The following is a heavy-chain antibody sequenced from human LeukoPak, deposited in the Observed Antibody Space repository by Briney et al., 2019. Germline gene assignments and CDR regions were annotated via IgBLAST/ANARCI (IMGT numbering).Heavy chain of an antibody. Sequence: GGSLRLSCAASGFTFSSYSMNWVRQAPGKGLGWVSSISSSSSYIYYADSVKGRFTISRDNAKNSLYLQMNSLRAEDTAVYYCARGLFRYYDSSGYQDYWGQGTLVTVSS. CDR3: ARGLFRYYDSSGYQDY. CDR1: GFTFSSYS. CDR2: ISSSSSYI. D-gene: IGHD3-22*01. J-gene: IGHJ4*02. V-gene: IGHV3-21*01.